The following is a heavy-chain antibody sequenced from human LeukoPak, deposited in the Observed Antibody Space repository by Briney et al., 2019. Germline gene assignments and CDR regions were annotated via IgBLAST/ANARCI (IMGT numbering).Heavy chain of an antibody. CDR1: GYTLTELS. CDR2: FDPEDGET. CDR3: ATARYDFWSGYSPPHHFDY. D-gene: IGHD3-3*01. J-gene: IGHJ4*02. Sequence: GASVKVSCKVSGYTLTELSMHWVRQAPGKGLEWMGGFDPEDGETIYAQKFQGRVAMTEDTSTDTAYMELSSLRSEDTAVYYCATARYDFWSGYSPPHHFDYWGQGTLVTVSS. V-gene: IGHV1-24*01.